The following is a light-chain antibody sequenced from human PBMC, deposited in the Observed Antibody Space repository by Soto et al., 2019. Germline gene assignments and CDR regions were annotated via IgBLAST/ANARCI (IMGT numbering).Light chain of an antibody. V-gene: IGKV3-20*01. CDR2: GAS. Sequence: EIVLTQSPGTLSLSPGERATLSCRASQSVSSSYLAWYQQKPGQAPRLLIYGASSRATGIPDRFSGSGSGTDFTLTISRLEPEDVAVYYCQQYGSSLPTFGGGTKVEIK. CDR3: QQYGSSLPT. CDR1: QSVSSSY. J-gene: IGKJ4*01.